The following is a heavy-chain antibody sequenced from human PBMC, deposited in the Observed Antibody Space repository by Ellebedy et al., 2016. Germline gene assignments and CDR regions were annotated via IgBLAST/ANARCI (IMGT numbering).Heavy chain of an antibody. CDR1: GFTFSSYD. J-gene: IGHJ3*02. D-gene: IGHD3-16*01. V-gene: IGHV3-13*01. CDR2: IGTAGDT. CDR3: ARSLLGDDAFDI. Sequence: GESLKISXAASGFTFSSYDMHWVRQATGKGLEWVSAIGTAGDTYYPGSVKGRFTISRENAKNSLYLQMNSLRAGDTAVYYCARSLLGDDAFDIWGQGTMVTVSS.